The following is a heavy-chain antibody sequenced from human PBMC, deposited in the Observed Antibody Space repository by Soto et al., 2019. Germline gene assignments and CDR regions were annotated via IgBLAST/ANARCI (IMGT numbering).Heavy chain of an antibody. CDR3: ARLSSSSATLYYYYYMDV. Sequence: SETLSLTCTVSGGSISSSSYYWGWIRQPPGKGLEWIGSIYYSGSTYYNPSLKSRVTISVDTSKNQFSLKLSSVTAADTAVYYCARLSSSSATLYYYYYMDVWGKGTTVTVSS. D-gene: IGHD6-6*01. J-gene: IGHJ6*03. CDR1: GGSISSSSYY. V-gene: IGHV4-39*01. CDR2: IYYSGST.